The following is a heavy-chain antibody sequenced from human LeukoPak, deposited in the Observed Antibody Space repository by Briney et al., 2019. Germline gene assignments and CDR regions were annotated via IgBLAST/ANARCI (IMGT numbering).Heavy chain of an antibody. CDR1: GGTFSNYA. J-gene: IGHJ4*02. CDR3: ARAHRNIVATILDY. D-gene: IGHD5-12*01. Sequence: GASVRVSCTASGGTFSNYAISWVRQAPGQGLEWMGRIVPIVGLTNYAQKFQGRVTITADKSTTTAYMELRSLRSEDTAVYYCARAHRNIVATILDYWGQGSLVTVSS. V-gene: IGHV1-69*04. CDR2: IVPIVGLT.